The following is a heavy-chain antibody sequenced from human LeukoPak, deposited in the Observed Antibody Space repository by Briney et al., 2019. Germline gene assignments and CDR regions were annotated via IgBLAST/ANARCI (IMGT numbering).Heavy chain of an antibody. J-gene: IGHJ4*02. Sequence: ASVKVSCKVSGYTLTELSMHWVRQAPGKGLEWMGGFDPEDGETIYAQKFQGRVTMTEDTSTDTAYMELRSLRSDDTAVYYCARDLKSYSGDLDYWGQGTLVTVSS. CDR1: GYTLTELS. V-gene: IGHV1-24*01. CDR2: FDPEDGET. CDR3: ARDLKSYSGDLDY. D-gene: IGHD3-10*01.